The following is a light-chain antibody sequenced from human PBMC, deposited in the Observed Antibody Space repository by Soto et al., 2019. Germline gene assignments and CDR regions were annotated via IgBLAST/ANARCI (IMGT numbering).Light chain of an antibody. CDR2: LAS. J-gene: IGKJ1*01. V-gene: IGKV3-11*01. CDR1: QAVNTR. Sequence: EIVLTQSPATLSSFPGDRVTLSCRASQAVNTRLAWYQHRPGQAPRPLIYLASNRAAGVPARFRGRGSGTDVILTISDVEPEDFAVYYCHQRQSWPRTFGQGTTVDI. CDR3: HQRQSWPRT.